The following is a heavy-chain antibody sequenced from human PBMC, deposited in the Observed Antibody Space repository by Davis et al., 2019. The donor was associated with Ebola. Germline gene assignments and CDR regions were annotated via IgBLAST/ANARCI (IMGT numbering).Heavy chain of an antibody. D-gene: IGHD4-23*01. Sequence: SETLSLTCTVSGTSISSYYWSWIRQPPGKGLEWIGYIYYSGTTNYNPSLESRVTISVDTSKNQFSLKLSSVTAADTAVYYCATTAATTMAAATRAGLETNWGPGTLVSVSS. V-gene: IGHV4-59*01. J-gene: IGHJ4*01. CDR2: IYYSGTT. CDR3: ATTAATTMAAATRAGLETN. CDR1: GTSISSYY.